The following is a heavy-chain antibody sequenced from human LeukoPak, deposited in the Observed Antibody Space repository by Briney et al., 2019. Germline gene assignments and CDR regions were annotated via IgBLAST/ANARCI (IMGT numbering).Heavy chain of an antibody. D-gene: IGHD3-10*01. CDR2: IYHSGSR. Sequence: SETLSLTCTVSGDSISSGDYYWSWIRQPPGKDLEWIGYIYHSGSRYYNPSLKTRVSISKDASKNQFPLKLISATAADTAIYCARATGWPKGSGTFNYYYGLDVWGQGTTVTVSS. CDR1: GDSISSGDYY. J-gene: IGHJ6*02. V-gene: IGHV4-30-4*01. CDR3: ARATGWPKGSGTFNYYYGLDV.